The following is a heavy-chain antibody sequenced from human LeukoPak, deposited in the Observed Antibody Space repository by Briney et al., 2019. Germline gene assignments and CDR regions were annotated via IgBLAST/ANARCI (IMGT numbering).Heavy chain of an antibody. Sequence: ASVKVSCKASGYTFTSYDINWVRQAPGQGLEWMGWISAYNGNTNYAQKLQGRVTMTTDTSTSTAYMELRSLRSDDTAVYYCARDTITIFGVGAPNWFDPWGQGTLVTVSS. J-gene: IGHJ5*02. D-gene: IGHD3-3*01. CDR3: ARDTITIFGVGAPNWFDP. V-gene: IGHV1-18*01. CDR2: ISAYNGNT. CDR1: GYTFTSYD.